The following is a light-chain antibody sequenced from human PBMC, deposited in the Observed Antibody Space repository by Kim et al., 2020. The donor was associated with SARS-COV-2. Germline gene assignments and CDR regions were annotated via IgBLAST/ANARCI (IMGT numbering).Light chain of an antibody. V-gene: IGLV2-8*01. J-gene: IGLJ1*01. CDR1: SSDVGGYNS. Sequence: QSALTQPPSASGSPGQSVTISCTGTSSDVGGYNSVSWYQQYPGKAPNLMIYEVTKRPSWVPDRFSGSKSGNTASLTVSGLRAEDEADYYCCSYTGSNTYVFGTGTKVTVL. CDR2: EVT. CDR3: CSYTGSNTYV.